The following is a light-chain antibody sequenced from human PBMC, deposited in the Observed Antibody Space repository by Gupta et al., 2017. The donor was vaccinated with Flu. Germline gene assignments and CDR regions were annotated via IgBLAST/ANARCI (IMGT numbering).Light chain of an antibody. J-gene: IGKJ4*01. CDR1: QRVRNNF. Sequence: TLFLSPVERATPSGWARQRVRNNFLAWYQQKPGQAPQLLIYSASTRATGVPDRFSGNGSETEFSLTISGLEPEDFAVYYCQQDGYSPLAFGGGTGVEIK. V-gene: IGKV3-20*01. CDR3: QQDGYSPLA. CDR2: SAS.